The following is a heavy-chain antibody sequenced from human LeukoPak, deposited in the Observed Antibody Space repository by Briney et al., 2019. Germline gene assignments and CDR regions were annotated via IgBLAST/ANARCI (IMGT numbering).Heavy chain of an antibody. CDR3: AKDGNWARFEN. CDR2: ITGSGSTT. D-gene: IGHD7-27*01. J-gene: IGHJ4*02. V-gene: IGHV3-23*01. Sequence: GGTLRLSCAASGFAFSNYGMNWVRQAPGKGLEWVSGITGSGSTTYYTDSVKGRFTISRDNSKNTLYLQMNSPRAEDTAAYYCAKDGNWARFENWGQGTLVTVSS. CDR1: GFAFSNYG.